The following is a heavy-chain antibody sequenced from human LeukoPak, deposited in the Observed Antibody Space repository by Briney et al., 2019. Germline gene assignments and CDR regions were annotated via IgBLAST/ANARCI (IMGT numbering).Heavy chain of an antibody. CDR2: IIPILGIE. Sequence: ASVKVSCKASGGTFSSYTISWVRQAPGQGLEWMGRIIPILGIENYAQKFHGRVTITADKSTSTAYMELSSLRSEDTAVYYCVNANAFQRYYFDYWGQGTLVTVSS. V-gene: IGHV1-69*02. J-gene: IGHJ4*02. D-gene: IGHD3-3*02. CDR3: VNANAFQRYYFDY. CDR1: GGTFSSYT.